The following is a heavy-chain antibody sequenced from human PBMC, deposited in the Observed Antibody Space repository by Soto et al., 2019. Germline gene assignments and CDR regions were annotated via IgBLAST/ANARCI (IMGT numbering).Heavy chain of an antibody. V-gene: IGHV3-23*01. CDR1: GFTFSSYA. Sequence: EVQLLESGGGLVQPGGSLRLSCAASGFTFSSYAMSWVRQAPGKGLEWVSAISGSGGSTYYADSVKGRFTISRDNAKNSLYLQMNSLRAEDTAVYYCARARLNIYRLRSGPDYWGQGTLVTVSS. CDR3: ARARLNIYRLRSGPDY. CDR2: ISGSGGST. D-gene: IGHD5-18*01. J-gene: IGHJ4*02.